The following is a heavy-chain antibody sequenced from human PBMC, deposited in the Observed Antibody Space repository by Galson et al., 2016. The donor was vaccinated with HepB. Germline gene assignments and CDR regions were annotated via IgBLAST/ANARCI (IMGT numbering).Heavy chain of an antibody. Sequence: CAISGDSVSSDTAAWNWIRQSPSRGLEWLGRTHYRSKWYYDYAPSVKGRISINPDTSNNQLSLQLNSVTPEDTAVYYCARDRNGFSWGQGTLVTVAS. J-gene: IGHJ5*02. CDR3: ARDRNGFS. CDR1: GDSVSSDTAA. CDR2: THYRSKWYY. V-gene: IGHV6-1*01.